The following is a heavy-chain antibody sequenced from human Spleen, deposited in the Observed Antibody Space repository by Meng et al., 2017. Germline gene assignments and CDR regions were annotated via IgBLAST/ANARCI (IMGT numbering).Heavy chain of an antibody. CDR2: ISSSGRTI. Sequence: LSLTCTVSGGSISDYFWSWVRQAPGKGLEWVSYISSSGRTIYYGDSGKGRFTISRDNAKKSLYLQMNSLRDEDTAVYYCARDGDSYYYDATGVDFFDYWGQGTVVTVSS. V-gene: IGHV3-11*04. J-gene: IGHJ4*02. CDR3: ARDGDSYYYDATGVDFFDY. CDR1: GGSISDYF. D-gene: IGHD3-22*01.